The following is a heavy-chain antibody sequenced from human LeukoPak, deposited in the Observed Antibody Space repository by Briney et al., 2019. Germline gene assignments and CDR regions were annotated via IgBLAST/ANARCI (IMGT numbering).Heavy chain of an antibody. J-gene: IGHJ4*02. V-gene: IGHV1-2*02. CDR2: INPNSGGT. CDR3: ARVPPTYYYDSSGLFDY. CDR1: GYTFTGYY. Sequence: ASVKVSCKASGYTFTGYYMHWVRQAPGQGLEWMGWINPNSGGTNYAQKFQGRVTMTRDTSISTAYMELSRLRSDDTAVYYCARVPPTYYYDSSGLFDYWGQGTLVTVSS. D-gene: IGHD3-22*01.